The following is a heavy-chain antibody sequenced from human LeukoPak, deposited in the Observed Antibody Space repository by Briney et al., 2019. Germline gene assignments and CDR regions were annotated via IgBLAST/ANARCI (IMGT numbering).Heavy chain of an antibody. CDR2: ITCSSNYI. V-gene: IGHV3-21*01. Sequence: GGSLRLSCAASGFTFSSFSMYGVRAAPGKWLECGSSITCSSNYIYDASSVRGRFTISRDNAKNSLYLQMDSLRAEDTAVYDCARDLRLWGQGTLVTVSS. CDR3: ARDLRL. CDR1: GFTFSSFS. J-gene: IGHJ4*02.